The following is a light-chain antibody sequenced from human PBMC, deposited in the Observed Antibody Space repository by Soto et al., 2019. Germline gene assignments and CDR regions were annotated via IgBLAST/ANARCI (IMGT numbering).Light chain of an antibody. V-gene: IGKV3-20*01. CDR2: DAS. Sequence: EIVLTQSPGTLSLSPGERATLSCRASQSVRSSYLAWYQQKPGQPPRLLIYDASNRATGVPDRFSGSGSGTDFTLAISRLEPEDFAVYYCQQYGGSTTFGLGNKVEIK. J-gene: IGKJ1*01. CDR3: QQYGGSTT. CDR1: QSVRSSY.